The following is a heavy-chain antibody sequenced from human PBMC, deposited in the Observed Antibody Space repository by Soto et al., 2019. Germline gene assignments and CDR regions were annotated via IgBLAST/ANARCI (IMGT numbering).Heavy chain of an antibody. CDR1: GFTFSSYN. CDR2: ISSSRSYI. V-gene: IGHV3-21*01. J-gene: IGHJ4*02. CDR3: ARGYGDSLFDY. D-gene: IGHD4-17*01. Sequence: GGSLRLSCAASGFTFSSYNMNWVRQAPGKGLEWVSSISSSRSYIYQADSVKGRFTISRDNAKKSLYLQMSSLRAEDTAVYYCARGYGDSLFDYWGQGTLVTVSS.